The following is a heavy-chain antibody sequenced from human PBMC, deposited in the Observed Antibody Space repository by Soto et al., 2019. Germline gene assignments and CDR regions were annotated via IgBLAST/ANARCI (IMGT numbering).Heavy chain of an antibody. CDR2: ISSVGTTT. CDR1: GFTITGYY. Sequence: PGGSLRLSCGASGFTITGYYMSWIRQAPGKGLEWVSHISSVGTTTYYADSVKGRFSISMDNAKNSLYLQMNSLRAEDTAVYYCARDQEGSGSHWLGYNYYAMDVWGQGTTVTVSS. J-gene: IGHJ6*02. CDR3: ARDQEGSGSHWLGYNYYAMDV. D-gene: IGHD3-10*01. V-gene: IGHV3-11*01.